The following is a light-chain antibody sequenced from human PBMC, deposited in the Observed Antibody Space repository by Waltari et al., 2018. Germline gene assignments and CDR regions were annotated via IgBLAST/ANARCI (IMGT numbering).Light chain of an antibody. J-gene: IGKJ1*01. CDR2: KAS. Sequence: DIQMTQSPSTLSASVGDRVTITCRASQRITSWLAWYQQIPGKPPKLLIYKASTLESGVPSRFSGSGSGTEFTLTISSLHPDDFATYYCQQYNSYPWTFGHGTKVELK. V-gene: IGKV1-5*03. CDR3: QQYNSYPWT. CDR1: QRITSW.